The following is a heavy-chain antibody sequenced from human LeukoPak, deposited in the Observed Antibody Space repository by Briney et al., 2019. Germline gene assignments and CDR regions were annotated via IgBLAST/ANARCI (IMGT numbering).Heavy chain of an antibody. CDR2: IRQDGGEK. CDR3: ARDGTAPGLYFDL. D-gene: IGHD6-13*01. V-gene: IGHV3-7*01. J-gene: IGHJ4*01. Sequence: PGGSLRLSCAVSGFTFTDYWMNWVRQAPGKGLEWVASIRQDGGEKSYVDSVKGRFTISRDNTKNSLYLQMSGLWAEDTAVYYCARDGTAPGLYFDLWGRGTLVTVSS. CDR1: GFTFTDYW.